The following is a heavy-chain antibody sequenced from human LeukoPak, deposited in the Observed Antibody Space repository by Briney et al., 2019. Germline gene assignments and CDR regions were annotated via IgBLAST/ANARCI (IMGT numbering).Heavy chain of an antibody. CDR3: ARDMGSGYDY. CDR1: GGSISSYY. Sequence: PSETLSLTSTVSGGSISSYYWSWIRQPPGKGLEWIGYIYYSGSTNYNPSLKSRATISVDTSKNQFSLMLSSVTAADTAVYYCARDMGSGYDYWGQGTLVTVSS. J-gene: IGHJ4*02. V-gene: IGHV4-59*01. D-gene: IGHD3-22*01. CDR2: IYYSGST.